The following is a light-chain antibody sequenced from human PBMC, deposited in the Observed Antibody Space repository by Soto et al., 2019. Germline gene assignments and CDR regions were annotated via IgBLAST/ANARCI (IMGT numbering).Light chain of an antibody. CDR3: QQRSNGPAFT. J-gene: IGKJ2*01. V-gene: IGKV3-11*01. CDR1: QSISRY. CDR2: DSS. Sequence: EIVLTQSPATLSLSPGERATLSCRASQSISRYLAWYQQKPGQAPRLLIYDSSNRATGIPGRFSGSGSGTDFTLTISSLEPEDFAVYYCQQRSNGPAFTFGQVTRLEIK.